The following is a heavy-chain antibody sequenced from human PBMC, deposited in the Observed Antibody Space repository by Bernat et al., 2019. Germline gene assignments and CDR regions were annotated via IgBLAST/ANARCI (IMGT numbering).Heavy chain of an antibody. CDR2: ISGSGGST. J-gene: IGHJ4*02. CDR1: GFTFSDYY. V-gene: IGHV3-23*04. D-gene: IGHD7-27*01. CDR3: AKITGDMEYYFDY. Sequence: VQLVESGGGLVKPGGSLRLSCAASGFTFSDYYMTWIRQAPGKGLEWVSAISGSGGSTYYADSVKGRFTISRDNSKNTLYLQMNSLRAEDTAVYYCAKITGDMEYYFDYWGQGTLVTVSS.